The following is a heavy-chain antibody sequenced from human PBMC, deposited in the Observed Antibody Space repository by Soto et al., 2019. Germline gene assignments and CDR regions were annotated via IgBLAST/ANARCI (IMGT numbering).Heavy chain of an antibody. CDR3: AKTIRGGYSSSWYYFDY. CDR1: GFTFTNYA. J-gene: IGHJ4*02. D-gene: IGHD6-13*01. V-gene: IGHV3-23*01. CDR2: ISGGGSIT. Sequence: EVPLLESGGDLVQPGGSLRLSCAASGFTFTNYAMTWVRQAPGKGLEWVSTISGGGSITYYADSLKGRFTISRDNSKNTLSLQINSLRAEDTAVYYCAKTIRGGYSSSWYYFDYWGQGTLVTVSS.